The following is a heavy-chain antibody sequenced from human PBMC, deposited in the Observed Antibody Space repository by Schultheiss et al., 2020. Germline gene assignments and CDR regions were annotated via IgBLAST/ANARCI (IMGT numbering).Heavy chain of an antibody. CDR3: ASLALH. D-gene: IGHD3-3*02. J-gene: IGHJ4*02. CDR1: GFTFSSYA. V-gene: IGHV3-21*05. Sequence: GGSLRLSCAASGFTFSSYAMSWVRQAPGKGLEWVSYISSSSSYTNYADSVKGRFTISRDNAKNSLYLQMNSLRAEDTAVYYCASLALHWGQGTLVTVSS. CDR2: ISSSSSYT.